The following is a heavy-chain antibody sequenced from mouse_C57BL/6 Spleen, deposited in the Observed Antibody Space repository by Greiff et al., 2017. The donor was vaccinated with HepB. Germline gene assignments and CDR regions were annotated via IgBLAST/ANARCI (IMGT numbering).Heavy chain of an antibody. CDR2: IRSKSNNYAT. V-gene: IGHV10-1*01. CDR1: GFSFNTYA. CDR3: VRQRYYGSSPWYAMDY. J-gene: IGHJ4*01. Sequence: GGGLVQPKGSLKLSCAASGFSFNTYAMNWVRQAPGKGLEWVARIRSKSNNYATYYADSVKDRFTISRDDSESMLYLQMNNLKTEDTAMYYWVRQRYYGSSPWYAMDYWGQGTSVTVSS. D-gene: IGHD1-1*01.